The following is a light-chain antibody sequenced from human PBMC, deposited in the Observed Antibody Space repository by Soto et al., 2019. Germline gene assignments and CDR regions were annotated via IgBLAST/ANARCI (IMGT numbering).Light chain of an antibody. CDR1: QSVSNY. J-gene: IGKJ2*01. CDR2: GAS. V-gene: IGKV3-11*01. CDR3: QHRGEWPRT. Sequence: EIVLTQSPATLSLSPGERATLSCRASQSVSNYLAWYQQKPGKAPRLLIYGASNRATGIPARFTGSGSGTDFTLTISSLEPEDVAVYYCQHRGEWPRTFGQGTKLEIK.